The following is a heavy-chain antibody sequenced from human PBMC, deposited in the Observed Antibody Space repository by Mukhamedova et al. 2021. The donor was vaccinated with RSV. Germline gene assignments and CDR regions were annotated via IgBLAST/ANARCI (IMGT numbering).Heavy chain of an antibody. CDR2: GST. D-gene: IGHD2-2*01. CDR3: ARVNCSSTSCYPHYWYFDL. J-gene: IGHJ2*01. V-gene: IGHV4-59*01. Sequence: GSTNYNPSLKSRVTISVDTCKNQFSLKLSSVTAVDTAVYYCARVNCSSTSCYPHYWYFDLWGRGTLVTVSS.